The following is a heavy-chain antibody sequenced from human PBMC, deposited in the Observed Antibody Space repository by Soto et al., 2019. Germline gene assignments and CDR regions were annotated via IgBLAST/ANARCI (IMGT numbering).Heavy chain of an antibody. J-gene: IGHJ2*01. Sequence: QVQLQESGPGLVKPSETLSLTCTVSGGSISGGIYYWSWVRQSPGKGLEWIGYIFHSGSTFYNPSLESRVTISVDTSKNQFSLRLSSVTAADTAVYYCAREIIPLTTDWYFDLWGRGTLVTVSS. CDR2: IFHSGST. CDR1: GGSISGGIYY. CDR3: AREIIPLTTDWYFDL. D-gene: IGHD4-17*01. V-gene: IGHV4-30-4*01.